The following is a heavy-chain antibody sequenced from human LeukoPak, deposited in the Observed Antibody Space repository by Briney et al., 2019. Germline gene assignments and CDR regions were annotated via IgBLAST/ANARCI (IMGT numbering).Heavy chain of an antibody. CDR2: ISPYNGNT. D-gene: IGHD3-22*01. Sequence: ASVKVSCKASGYTFTGYYMHWVRQAPGQGLEWMGWISPYNGNTNYAQNFQGRVTMTTDTSTSTAYMGLRGLRSDDTAVYYCARDVYYYDSGDYPSLYYYGLDVWGQGTTVTVSS. J-gene: IGHJ6*02. V-gene: IGHV1-18*04. CDR1: GYTFTGYY. CDR3: ARDVYYYDSGDYPSLYYYGLDV.